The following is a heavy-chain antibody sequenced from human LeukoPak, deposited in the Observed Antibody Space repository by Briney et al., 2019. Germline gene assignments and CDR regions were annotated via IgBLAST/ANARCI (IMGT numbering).Heavy chain of an antibody. CDR2: ISSTLTYI. CDR3: ARAYANSDPGAFDI. CDR1: GFTFSSYA. V-gene: IGHV3-21*01. D-gene: IGHD2-2*01. J-gene: IGHJ3*02. Sequence: GRSLRLSCAASGFTFSSYAMHWVRQAPGKGLEWVSSISSTLTYIYYADSLQGRFTISRDNAMNSLSLQMNSLRVEDTAMYYCARAYANSDPGAFDIWGQGTVVTVSS.